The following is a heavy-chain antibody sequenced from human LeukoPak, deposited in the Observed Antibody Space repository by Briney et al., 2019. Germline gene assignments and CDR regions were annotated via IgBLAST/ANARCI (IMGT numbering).Heavy chain of an antibody. CDR2: MYSSGST. CDR3: ARGDSLSASDDAFDI. V-gene: IGHV4-59*01. D-gene: IGHD3/OR15-3a*01. Sequence: PSETLSLTCTVSGGSISSYYWSWIRQPPGKGLEWIGYMYSSGSTNYNPSLKSRVTISVDTSKNQFSLKLSSVTAADTAVYYCARGDSLSASDDAFDIWGQGTMVTVSS. CDR1: GGSISSYY. J-gene: IGHJ3*02.